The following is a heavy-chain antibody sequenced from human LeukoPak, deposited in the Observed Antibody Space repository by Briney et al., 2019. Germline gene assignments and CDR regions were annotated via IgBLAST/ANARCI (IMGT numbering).Heavy chain of an antibody. CDR1: GFNFNSYD. D-gene: IGHD6-13*01. J-gene: IGHJ4*02. CDR2: IRYDGSEK. V-gene: IGHV3-30*02. Sequence: GGSLRISCAASGFNFNSYDMHWVRQSPGKGLEWVTFIRYDGSEKYYVDSVEGRFTISRDNSKNTLYLQMNSLRAEDTAVYYCATSVTGYSSPFYYWGQGTLVTVSP. CDR3: ATSVTGYSSPFYY.